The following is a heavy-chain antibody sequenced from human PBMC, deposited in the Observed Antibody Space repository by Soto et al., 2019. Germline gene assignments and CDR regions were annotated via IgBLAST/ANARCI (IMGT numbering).Heavy chain of an antibody. CDR3: ERGEEWGWRHYFEI. CDR1: GFSASATY. J-gene: IGHJ4*02. CDR2: IYSGGSA. Sequence: GESLKISCAASGFSASATYMSWVRQAPGKGLEWVSVIYSGGSASYADSVKGRFTISRDNSKNTVYLQMNNMRADDTGVYYCERGEEWGWRHYFEIWGQGTPVTVPQ. V-gene: IGHV3-53*01. D-gene: IGHD3-3*01.